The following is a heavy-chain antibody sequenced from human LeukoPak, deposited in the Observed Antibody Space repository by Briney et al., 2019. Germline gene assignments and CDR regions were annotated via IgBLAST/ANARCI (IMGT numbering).Heavy chain of an antibody. J-gene: IGHJ5*02. CDR1: GYSITSGYY. CDR3: ARANWNEAYNWFDP. D-gene: IGHD1-1*01. Sequence: SETLSLTCGVSGYSITSGYYWGWIRQPPGKGLEWIGSISYSGSTYYNPSLKSRVTTSVVTSKNQCSLKLSSVTAADTAVYYCARANWNEAYNWFDPWGQGTLVTVSS. V-gene: IGHV4-38-2*01. CDR2: ISYSGST.